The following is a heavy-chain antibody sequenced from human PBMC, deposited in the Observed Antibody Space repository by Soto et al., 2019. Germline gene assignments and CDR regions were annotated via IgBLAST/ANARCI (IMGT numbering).Heavy chain of an antibody. CDR1: GYTFINYG. D-gene: IGHD6-19*01. Sequence: QVQLVQSGGAVKKPGASVKVSCKTSGYTFINYGITWVRQAPGQGLEWMGWISTFNGNTNYAQKFQGRVTMTRDTSTTTANMELRTLKSDDTAMYYCTTENTGTRPTVALDFWGQGTLVTVSS. V-gene: IGHV1-18*04. CDR3: TTENTGTRPTVALDF. J-gene: IGHJ4*02. CDR2: ISTFNGNT.